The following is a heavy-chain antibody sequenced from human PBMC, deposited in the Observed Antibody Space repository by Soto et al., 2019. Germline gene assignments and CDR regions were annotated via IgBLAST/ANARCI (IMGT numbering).Heavy chain of an antibody. V-gene: IGHV3-30*18. CDR1: GFTFSSYG. J-gene: IGHJ4*02. CDR2: ISYDGSNK. D-gene: IGHD2-2*03. Sequence: GGSLRLSCAASGFTFSSYGMHWVRQAPGKGLEWVAVISYDGSNKYYADSVKGRFTISRDNSKNTLYLQMNSLRAEDTAVYYCAKDMDLDYWGQGTLVTVSS. CDR3: AKDMDLDY.